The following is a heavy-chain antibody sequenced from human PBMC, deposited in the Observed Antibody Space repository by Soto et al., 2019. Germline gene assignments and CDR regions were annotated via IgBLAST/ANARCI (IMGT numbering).Heavy chain of an antibody. CDR2: IYYSGST. V-gene: IGHV4-59*01. CDR1: GGSISSYY. Sequence: SETLSLTCTVSGGSISSYYWSWIRQPPGRGLEWIGYIYYSGSTNYNPSLKSRVTISVDTSKNQFSLKLSSVTAADTAVYYCARDYCSSSSDRSCFDYWGQGTLVTVSS. J-gene: IGHJ4*02. CDR3: ARDYCSSSSDRSCFDY. D-gene: IGHD6-6*01.